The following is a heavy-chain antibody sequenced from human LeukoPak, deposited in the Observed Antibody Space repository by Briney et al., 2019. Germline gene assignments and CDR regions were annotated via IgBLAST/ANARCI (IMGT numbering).Heavy chain of an antibody. CDR1: GGSISSYY. CDR2: IYYSGST. Sequence: SETLSLTCTVSGGSISSYYWSWIRQPPGKGLEWIGYIYYSGSTNYNPSLKSRVTISVDTSKNQFSLKLSSVTAADTAVYYCARGSGSYAGGWFDPWGQGTLVTVSS. J-gene: IGHJ5*02. D-gene: IGHD1-26*01. V-gene: IGHV4-59*01. CDR3: ARGSGSYAGGWFDP.